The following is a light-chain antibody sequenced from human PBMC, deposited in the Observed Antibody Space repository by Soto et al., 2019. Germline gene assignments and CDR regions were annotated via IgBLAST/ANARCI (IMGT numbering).Light chain of an antibody. Sequence: QSVLTQPPSVSGAPGQRVTISCTGSNSNIGAGFHVHWYQQLPGTAPKLLINVHSIRPSGVPDRFSGSTSASSASLAITGLQADDEAFYFCHSFDSSLNSYVFGTGTKVTV. CDR2: VHS. CDR1: NSNIGAGFH. V-gene: IGLV1-40*01. J-gene: IGLJ1*01. CDR3: HSFDSSLNSYV.